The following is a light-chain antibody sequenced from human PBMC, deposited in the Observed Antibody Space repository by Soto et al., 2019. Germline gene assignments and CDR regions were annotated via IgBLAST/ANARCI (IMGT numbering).Light chain of an antibody. J-gene: IGKJ1*01. CDR2: KAA. Sequence: DIQVTQAPSTLSASVGDRVTITCRASQSISSWLAWYQQKPGKAPKLLIYKAASLESGVPSRFSGSGSGTEFTLTISSLQPDDFATYYCQQYNSYWTFGQGTNVDIK. CDR3: QQYNSYWT. CDR1: QSISSW. V-gene: IGKV1-5*03.